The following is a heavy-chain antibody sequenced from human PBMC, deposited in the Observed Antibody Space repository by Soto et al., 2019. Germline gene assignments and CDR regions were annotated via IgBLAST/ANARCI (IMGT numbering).Heavy chain of an antibody. CDR1: GFPFSSYG. CDR3: ARDDAFDNENGFDM. Sequence: HPGGSLRLSCAVSGFPFSSYGFHWVRQSPGKGLEWLGVIVSDGSAIYPADSLEGRFFISRDNSKDILYLQMNSLRVEDTAVYYCARDDAFDNENGFDMWGQGTMVTVSS. J-gene: IGHJ3*02. D-gene: IGHD3-3*02. CDR2: IVSDGSAI. V-gene: IGHV3-33*01.